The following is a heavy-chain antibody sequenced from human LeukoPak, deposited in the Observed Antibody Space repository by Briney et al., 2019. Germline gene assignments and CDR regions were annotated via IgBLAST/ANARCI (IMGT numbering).Heavy chain of an antibody. Sequence: SETLSLTCAVSGGSISSNSYYWGWIRQPPGKGLEWIGSIYYSGSTYFNPSLKSRVTISLDTSKTQFSLKLTSVTAADTAVYYCARGRRDGYTLYYMDVWGKGTTVTVSS. CDR1: GGSISSNSYY. V-gene: IGHV4-39*07. J-gene: IGHJ6*03. CDR2: IYYSGST. CDR3: ARGRRDGYTLYYMDV. D-gene: IGHD5-24*01.